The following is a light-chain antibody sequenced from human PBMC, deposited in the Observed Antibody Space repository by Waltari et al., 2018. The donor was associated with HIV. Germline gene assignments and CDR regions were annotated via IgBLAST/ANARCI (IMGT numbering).Light chain of an antibody. Sequence: QSALTQPASVSGSPGQSITISCTGTSSAVGTYILLAGYQHHPVKAPKLMIYEGNKRPSGVSNRFSGSKSGNTASLTISGLQAEDEADYYCSSYTSFSTVLFGGGTKLTVL. J-gene: IGLJ2*01. CDR2: EGN. CDR1: SSAVGTYIL. V-gene: IGLV2-23*01. CDR3: SSYTSFSTVL.